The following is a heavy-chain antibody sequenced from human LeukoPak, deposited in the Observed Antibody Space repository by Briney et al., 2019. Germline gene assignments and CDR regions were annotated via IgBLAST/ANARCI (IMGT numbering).Heavy chain of an antibody. CDR2: ISGSGDST. CDR1: GFAFNNYV. V-gene: IGHV3-23*01. D-gene: IGHD3-10*01. CDR3: ARGSGTSRPYYLDY. J-gene: IGHJ4*02. Sequence: PGGSLRLSCAASGFAFNNYVITWVRQAPGKGLDWFSAISGSGDSTYYADSVKGRFTISRDSSKSTMYLQVTSLTAEDTAVYYCARGSGTSRPYYLDYWGRGTLVTVSS.